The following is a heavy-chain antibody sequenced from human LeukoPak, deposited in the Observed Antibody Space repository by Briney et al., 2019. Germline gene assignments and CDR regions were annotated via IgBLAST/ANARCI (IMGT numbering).Heavy chain of an antibody. CDR3: ARAKID. D-gene: IGHD3-22*01. J-gene: IGHJ4*02. V-gene: IGHV3-7*03. Sequence: GGSLRPSCAAPGFSLSSSWMSWVRQAAGKGLEWVGNINEDGSGSKYVDSMKGRFTISRDNAKNSLWLQMNSLRAEDTGVYFCARAKIDWGQGTLVTVSS. CDR2: INEDGSGS. CDR1: GFSLSSSW.